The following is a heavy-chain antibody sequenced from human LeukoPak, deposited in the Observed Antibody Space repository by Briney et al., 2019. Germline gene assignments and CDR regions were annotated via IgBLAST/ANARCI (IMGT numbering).Heavy chain of an antibody. CDR1: GDSITTPYY. CDR2: IFHSGNT. D-gene: IGHD3-22*01. Sequence: SEALSPTCTVSGDSITTPYYWGWIRQSPGKGLEWIGSIFHSGNTYYSPSLKSRVTISIDTSKNQFSLRLNSVTAADTAVYYCARPGESSGYMWFYWGQGTLVTVSS. V-gene: IGHV4-38-2*02. J-gene: IGHJ4*02. CDR3: ARPGESSGYMWFY.